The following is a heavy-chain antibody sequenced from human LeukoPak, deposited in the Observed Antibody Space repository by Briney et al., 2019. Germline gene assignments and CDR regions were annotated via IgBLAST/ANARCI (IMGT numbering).Heavy chain of an antibody. Sequence: GGSLRLSCAASGFTFSSSAMSWVRQAPGKGLECVSVIRGSGGSTYYADSVKGRFTISRDNSKSTLYLQMNSLRAEDTAVYYCAKGGSGWYVGLFDYWGQGTLVTVSS. J-gene: IGHJ4*02. D-gene: IGHD6-19*01. CDR3: AKGGSGWYVGLFDY. V-gene: IGHV3-23*01. CDR2: IRGSGGST. CDR1: GFTFSSSA.